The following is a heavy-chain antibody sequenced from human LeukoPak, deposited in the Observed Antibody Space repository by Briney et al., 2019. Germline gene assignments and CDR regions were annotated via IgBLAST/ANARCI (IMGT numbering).Heavy chain of an antibody. Sequence: GASVKVSCKASGGTFSSYAISWVRQAPGQGLEWMGGIIPIFGTANYAQKFQGRGTITTDESTSTAYMELSSLRSEDTAVYYCARDRDGVTGSSGYYYEGHYWGQGTLVTVSS. D-gene: IGHD3-22*01. CDR3: ARDRDGVTGSSGYYYEGHY. CDR1: GGTFSSYA. J-gene: IGHJ4*02. V-gene: IGHV1-69*05. CDR2: IIPIFGTA.